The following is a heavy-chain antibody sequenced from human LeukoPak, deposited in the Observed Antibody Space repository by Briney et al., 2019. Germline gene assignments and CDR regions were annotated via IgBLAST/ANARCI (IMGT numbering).Heavy chain of an antibody. D-gene: IGHD6-13*01. CDR1: GYTFTGYY. J-gene: IGHJ4*02. CDR2: INPNSGGT. V-gene: IGHV1-2*02. Sequence: ASVKVSCKASGYTFTGYYMHWVRQAPGQGLEWMGWINPNSGGTNYAQKFQGRVTMTRDTSISTAYMELSRLRSDDTAVYYCAREEGIAAASTVTFHDYWGQGTLVTVSS. CDR3: AREEGIAAASTVTFHDY.